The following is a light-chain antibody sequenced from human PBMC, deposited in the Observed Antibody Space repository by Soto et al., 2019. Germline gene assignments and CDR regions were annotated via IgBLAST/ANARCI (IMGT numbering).Light chain of an antibody. Sequence: DIQMTQSPSTLSASVGDRVTITCRASQSISSRLAWYQQKPGKAPKLLIYDASKLESGVPSRFSGSGSGTEFTLTISSLQPDDFATYCCQQDNSYSLTFGGGTKVEIE. CDR3: QQDNSYSLT. J-gene: IGKJ4*01. CDR1: QSISSR. V-gene: IGKV1-5*01. CDR2: DAS.